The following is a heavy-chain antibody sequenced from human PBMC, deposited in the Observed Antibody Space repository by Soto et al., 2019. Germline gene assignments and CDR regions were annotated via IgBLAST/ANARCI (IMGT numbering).Heavy chain of an antibody. J-gene: IGHJ4*02. V-gene: IGHV3-30*18. CDR1: GFTFSSYG. CDR3: AKGPSGYDCVDY. D-gene: IGHD5-12*01. Sequence: GGSLRLSCAASGFTFSSYGMHWVRQAPGKGLEWVAVISYDGSNKYYADSVKGRFTISRDNSKNTLYLQMNSLRAEDTAVYYCAKGPSGYDCVDYWGQGTLVTVSS. CDR2: ISYDGSNK.